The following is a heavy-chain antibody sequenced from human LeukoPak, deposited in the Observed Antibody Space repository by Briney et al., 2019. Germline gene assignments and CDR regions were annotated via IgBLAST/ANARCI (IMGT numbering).Heavy chain of an antibody. CDR1: GFTFDDYG. D-gene: IGHD3-22*01. CDR3: ARGYYYDSSTYPGDY. J-gene: IGHJ4*02. V-gene: IGHV3-20*04. CDR2: INWNGGST. Sequence: GGSLRLSCAASGFTFDDYGMNWVRQGPGKGLEWVSGINWNGGSTGYADSVKGRFTISRDNAKNSLYLQMKSLRAEDTALYYCARGYYYDSSTYPGDYWGQGTLVTVSS.